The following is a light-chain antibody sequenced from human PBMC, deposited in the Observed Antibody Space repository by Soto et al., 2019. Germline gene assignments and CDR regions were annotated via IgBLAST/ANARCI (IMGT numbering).Light chain of an antibody. J-gene: IGKJ1*01. CDR2: DAS. V-gene: IGKV1-5*01. Sequence: IQMTQSPSTLSAALGDRVTITCRASQSILSWFAWYQHKPGKAPKLLIYDASSLQSGVPSRFRGSGSGTDFTLTISCLQSEDFETYYCQQYYSYSWTFGQGPKV. CDR1: QSILSW. CDR3: QQYYSYSWT.